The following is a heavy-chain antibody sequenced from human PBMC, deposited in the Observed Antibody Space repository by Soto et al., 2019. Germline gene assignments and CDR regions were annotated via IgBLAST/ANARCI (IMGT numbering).Heavy chain of an antibody. Sequence: SETLSLTCTVSGDSISSAGYPWGWIRQPPGKGLEYIGKINHSGSTNYNPSLKSRVTMSVDTSKNQFSLKLSSVTAADTAVYYCARGAGGRNYDILTGYYMGDWFDPWGQGTLVTVSS. CDR2: INHSGST. V-gene: IGHV4-39*07. CDR1: GDSISSAGYP. CDR3: ARGAGGRNYDILTGYYMGDWFDP. D-gene: IGHD3-9*01. J-gene: IGHJ5*02.